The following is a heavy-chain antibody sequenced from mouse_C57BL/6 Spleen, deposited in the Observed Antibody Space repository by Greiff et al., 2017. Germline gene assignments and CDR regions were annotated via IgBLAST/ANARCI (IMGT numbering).Heavy chain of an antibody. CDR3: ASYSSGYVGFAY. Sequence: QVQLQQPGAELVKPGASVKLSCKASGYTFTSYWMHWVKQRPGQGLEWIGMIHPNSGSTNYNEKFKSKATLTVDKSSSTAYMQLSSLTSEDSAVYSCASYSSGYVGFAYWGQGTLVTVSA. CDR1: GYTFTSYW. CDR2: IHPNSGST. D-gene: IGHD3-2*02. J-gene: IGHJ3*01. V-gene: IGHV1-64*01.